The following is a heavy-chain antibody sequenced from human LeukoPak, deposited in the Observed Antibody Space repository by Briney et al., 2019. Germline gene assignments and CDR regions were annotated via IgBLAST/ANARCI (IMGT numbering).Heavy chain of an antibody. V-gene: IGHV3-21*01. Sequence: GGSLRLSCAASGFTFSSYGMSWVRQAPGKGLEWVSSISSSSSYIYYADSVKGRFTISRDNAKNSLYLQMNSLRAEDTAVYYCARGLYSSSWPDYWGQGTLVTVSS. J-gene: IGHJ4*02. CDR1: GFTFSSYG. CDR2: ISSSSSYI. D-gene: IGHD6-13*01. CDR3: ARGLYSSSWPDY.